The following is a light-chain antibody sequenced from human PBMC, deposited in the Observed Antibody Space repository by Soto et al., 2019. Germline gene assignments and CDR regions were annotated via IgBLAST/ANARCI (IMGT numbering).Light chain of an antibody. CDR2: AAS. Sequence: DIQMTQSPSSLSASVEDRVIITCRASQSISNHLNWYQQKPGKAPKLLIFAASSLQSGVPSRFSGSRSRPDFTLTISSLQPEYFATYYCQQSYSSPPTFGQGTKVEIK. CDR1: QSISNH. V-gene: IGKV1-39*01. J-gene: IGKJ1*01. CDR3: QQSYSSPPT.